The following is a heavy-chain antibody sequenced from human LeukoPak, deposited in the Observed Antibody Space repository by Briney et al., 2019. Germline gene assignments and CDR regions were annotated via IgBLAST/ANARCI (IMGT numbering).Heavy chain of an antibody. CDR1: GYTFTSYY. Sequence: ASVKVSCKASGYTFTSYYMHWVRQAPGQGLEWMGWISAYNGNTNYAQKLQGRVTMTTDTSTSTAYMELRSLRSDDTAVYYCARVFGSSGPFYYYMDVWGKGTTVTVSS. CDR2: ISAYNGNT. J-gene: IGHJ6*03. CDR3: ARVFGSSGPFYYYMDV. D-gene: IGHD3-22*01. V-gene: IGHV1-18*04.